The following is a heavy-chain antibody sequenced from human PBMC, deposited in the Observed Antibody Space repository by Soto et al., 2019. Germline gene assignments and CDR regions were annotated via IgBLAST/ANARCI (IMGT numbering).Heavy chain of an antibody. J-gene: IGHJ4*02. V-gene: IGHV3-64D*06. D-gene: IGHD5-18*01. CDR2: ISSNGGNT. Sequence: PGGSLRLSCSASGFTFSNYAMHWVRQAPGKGLEYVSAISSNGGNTYYADSVKGRFTISRDNSKNTLYLQMSSLRTEDTAVYYCVKAVFSGYSYVPFDYWGQGTLVTVSS. CDR1: GFTFSNYA. CDR3: VKAVFSGYSYVPFDY.